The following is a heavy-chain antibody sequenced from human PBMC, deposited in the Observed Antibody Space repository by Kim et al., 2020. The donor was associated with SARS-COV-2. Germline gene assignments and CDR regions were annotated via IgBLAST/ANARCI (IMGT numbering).Heavy chain of an antibody. CDR3: AKSELYGGYGPGCFDY. Sequence: SGKGRFTISRDNSKNTLYLQMNSLRAEDTAVYYCAKSELYGGYGPGCFDYWGQGTLVTVSS. D-gene: IGHD5-12*01. V-gene: IGHV3-30*02. J-gene: IGHJ4*02.